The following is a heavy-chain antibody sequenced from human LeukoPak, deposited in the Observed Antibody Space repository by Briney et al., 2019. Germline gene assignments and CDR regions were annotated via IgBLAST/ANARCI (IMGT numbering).Heavy chain of an antibody. CDR2: ISANDNRI. CDR3: ARELHVERDDY. J-gene: IGHJ4*02. Sequence: ASVKVSCKASGGTFSSYAISWVRQAPGQGLEWMGWISANDNRIHYSERHQGRVTMTTDTVTSTVYMELRSLRSDDTAVYYCARELHVERDDYWGQGTLVTVSS. CDR1: GGTFSSYA. V-gene: IGHV1-18*01. D-gene: IGHD1-1*01.